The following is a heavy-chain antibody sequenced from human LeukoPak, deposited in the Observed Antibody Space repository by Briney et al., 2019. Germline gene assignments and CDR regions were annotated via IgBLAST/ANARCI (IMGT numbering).Heavy chain of an antibody. V-gene: IGHV4-4*07. CDR2: IHATGTT. CDR3: ARIFGRDV. J-gene: IGHJ3*01. D-gene: IGHD3-3*01. Sequence: SETLSLTCTVSGGSITHSYWSWIRHSAGTGMEWIGRIHATGTTNYNPSFKSRVSMSLDMPTSQFSLTLSAVTVADTATYYCARIFGRDVWGQGALVTVSP. CDR1: GGSITHSY.